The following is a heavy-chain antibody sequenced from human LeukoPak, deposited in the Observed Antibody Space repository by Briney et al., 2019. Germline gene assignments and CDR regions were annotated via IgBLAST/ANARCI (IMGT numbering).Heavy chain of an antibody. V-gene: IGHV3-30*04. CDR3: ARVQGGGYRTADY. J-gene: IGHJ4*02. D-gene: IGHD6-19*01. CDR2: IIENGSNQ. Sequence: GGSLRLSCAASGFTFSNYIMHWVRQAPGKGLDWVAVIIENGSNQYYADSVKGRFTISRDNPKNTLFLQMNSLRGEDTAMYYCARVQGGGYRTADYWGQGTLVTVSS. CDR1: GFTFSNYI.